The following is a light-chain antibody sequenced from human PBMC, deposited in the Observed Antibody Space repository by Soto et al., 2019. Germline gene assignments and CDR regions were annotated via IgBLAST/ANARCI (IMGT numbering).Light chain of an antibody. Sequence: QSALTQPASVSGSPGQSITISCTGTSSDVGTYDYVSWYQQHPGKAPKLMIYDVSNRPSGVSNRFSGSKSGNTASLTISGLQAEDEYDYYCCSFTSSNTLVFGGGTKLTVL. CDR1: SSDVGTYDY. J-gene: IGLJ2*01. V-gene: IGLV2-14*01. CDR2: DVS. CDR3: CSFTSSNTLV.